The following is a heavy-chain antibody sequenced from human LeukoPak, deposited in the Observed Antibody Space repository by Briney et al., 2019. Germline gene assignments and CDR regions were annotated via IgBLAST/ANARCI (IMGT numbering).Heavy chain of an antibody. D-gene: IGHD6-19*01. V-gene: IGHV1-18*01. CDR2: ISAYNGNT. CDR3: ARGSGSKGRQGVFGAFDI. CDR1: GYTFTSYG. Sequence: ASVKVSCKASGYTFTSYGISWVRQAPGQGLEWMGWISAYNGNTNYAQKLQGRVIMTADTSTSTAYMELRSLRSDDTAVYYCARGSGSKGRQGVFGAFDIWGQGTMVTVSS. J-gene: IGHJ3*02.